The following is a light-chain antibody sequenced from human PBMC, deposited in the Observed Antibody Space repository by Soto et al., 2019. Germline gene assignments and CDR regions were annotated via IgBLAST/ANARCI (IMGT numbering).Light chain of an antibody. CDR2: NL. V-gene: IGLV1-40*01. J-gene: IGLJ1*01. CDR3: QSFDSSLRVYV. Sequence: QSVLTQPPSVSGAPGQRVTISCTGSSSNFGAGYEVHWYKQVPGAAPTLVINNLNRPSGVPERFSGSKSGTSASLVISGLQAEDEADYYCQSFDSSLRVYVFGSGTKLTVL. CDR1: SSNFGAGYE.